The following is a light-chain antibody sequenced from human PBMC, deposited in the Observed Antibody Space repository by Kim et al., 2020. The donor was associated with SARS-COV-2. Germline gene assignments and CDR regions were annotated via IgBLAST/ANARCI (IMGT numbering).Light chain of an antibody. CDR3: AVWDNSLNVVV. V-gene: IGLV1-47*02. Sequence: GQRVTISCSGGSYNIGRKRVSGYKQVAGAAPTLLIFNDNERPSGVPDRFSGSKSGTSASLAINGLRSDDEAKYYCAVWDNSLNVVVFGGGTQLTVL. CDR1: SYNIGRKR. J-gene: IGLJ2*01. CDR2: NDN.